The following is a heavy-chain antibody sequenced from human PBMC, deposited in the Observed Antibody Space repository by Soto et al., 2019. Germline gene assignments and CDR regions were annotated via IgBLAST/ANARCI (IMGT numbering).Heavy chain of an antibody. CDR3: AKNERRGYRSGVDSDY. J-gene: IGHJ4*02. CDR2: IWFDGSSK. V-gene: IGHV3-33*06. Sequence: GGSLRLSCAASGFTFRSYGMHCVRQAPGKGLEWVAVIWFDGSSKYYADSVNGRFTISRDNSKNTLYLQMNTLRAEDTAVYYCAKNERRGYRSGVDSDYWGQATLLSVSS. CDR1: GFTFRSYG. D-gene: IGHD5-18*01.